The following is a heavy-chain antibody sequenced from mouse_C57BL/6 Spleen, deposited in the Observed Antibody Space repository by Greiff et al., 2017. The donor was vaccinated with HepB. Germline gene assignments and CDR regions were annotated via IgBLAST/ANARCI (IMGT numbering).Heavy chain of an antibody. Sequence: VQLQQSGPELVKPGASVKISCKASGYTFTDYYMNWVKQSHGKSLEWIGDINPNNGGTSYNQKFKGKATLTVDKSSSTAYMELRSLTSEDSAVYYCARRVNWDEGLDYWGQGTTLTVSS. D-gene: IGHD4-1*01. CDR3: ARRVNWDEGLDY. CDR1: GYTFTDYY. V-gene: IGHV1-26*01. J-gene: IGHJ2*01. CDR2: INPNNGGT.